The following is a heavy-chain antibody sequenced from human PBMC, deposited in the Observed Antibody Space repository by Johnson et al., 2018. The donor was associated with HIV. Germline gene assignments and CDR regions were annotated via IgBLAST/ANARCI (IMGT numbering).Heavy chain of an antibody. CDR3: AKDSPGWLVGAIGEDAFDI. CDR1: GFTFSDYY. J-gene: IGHJ3*02. Sequence: QMQLVESGGGLVKPGGSLRLSCVASGFTFSDYYMTWVRQAPGKGLEWVSYISSSGSTIYSADSVKGRFTISRDNSKNTLYLQMNSLRAEDTAVYYCAKDSPGWLVGAIGEDAFDIWGQGTMVTVSS. D-gene: IGHD1-26*01. CDR2: ISSSGSTI. V-gene: IGHV3-11*04.